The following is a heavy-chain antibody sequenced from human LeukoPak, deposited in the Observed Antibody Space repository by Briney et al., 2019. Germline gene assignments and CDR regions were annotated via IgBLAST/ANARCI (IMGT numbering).Heavy chain of an antibody. CDR3: ARDIVAAAGDTRFDP. CDR1: GFSFSNYG. CDR2: INWNGGST. D-gene: IGHD6-13*01. V-gene: IGHV3-20*01. J-gene: IGHJ5*02. Sequence: GGSLRLSCAASGFSFSNYGMSWVRQAPGKGLEWVSGINWNGGSTGYADSVKGRFTISRDNAKNSLYLQMNSLRAEDTALYHCARDIVAAAGDTRFDPWGQGTLVTVSS.